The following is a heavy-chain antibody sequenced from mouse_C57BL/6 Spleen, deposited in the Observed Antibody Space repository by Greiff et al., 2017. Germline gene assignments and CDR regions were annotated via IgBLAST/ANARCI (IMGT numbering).Heavy chain of an antibody. CDR3: ARYNGGDGYDYAMDY. V-gene: IGHV3-8*01. Sequence: VQLQQSGPGLAKPSQTLSLTCSVSGYSITSDYWNWIRKFPGNKLEYIGYISYSGSTYYNPSHKSRISITRDTSTNQYYLQLNSVTTEDIATYDCARYNGGDGYDYAMDYWGQGTSVTVSS. D-gene: IGHD2-2*01. CDR2: ISYSGST. J-gene: IGHJ4*01. CDR1: GYSITSDY.